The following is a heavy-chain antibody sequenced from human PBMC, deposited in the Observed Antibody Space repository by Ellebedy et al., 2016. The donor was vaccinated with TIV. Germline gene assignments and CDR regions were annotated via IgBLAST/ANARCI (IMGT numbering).Heavy chain of an antibody. CDR3: ARDGDIVAGVDGAPFDY. Sequence: ASVKVSCXASGYTFTYYGISWVRQAPGQGLEWMGWISANNGNTNYAPKLQGRVTMTTDTSTSTAYMELRSLRSDDTSVYYCARDGDIVAGVDGAPFDYWGQGTLVTVSS. V-gene: IGHV1-18*01. J-gene: IGHJ4*02. D-gene: IGHD2-15*01. CDR2: ISANNGNT. CDR1: GYTFTYYG.